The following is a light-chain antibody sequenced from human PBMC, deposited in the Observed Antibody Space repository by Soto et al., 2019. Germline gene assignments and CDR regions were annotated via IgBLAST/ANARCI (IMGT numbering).Light chain of an antibody. CDR2: WAS. CDR3: QRYYSFPPT. Sequence: DIVMTQSPDSLAVSLGERATFNCKSSQSVFFTSSKKNYLASFYQKQGEPPQLLIFWASTRESAVPHRFSGSGAATDFSLTISSLRAEDVAVYYCQRYYSFPPTFGQGTMVDI. CDR1: QSVFFTSSKKNY. V-gene: IGKV4-1*01. J-gene: IGKJ1*01.